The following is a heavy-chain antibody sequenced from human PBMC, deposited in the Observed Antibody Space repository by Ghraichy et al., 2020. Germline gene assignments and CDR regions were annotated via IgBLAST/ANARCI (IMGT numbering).Heavy chain of an antibody. CDR3: PRGAAEKWRIQDGYYFDY. J-gene: IGHJ4*02. D-gene: IGHD5-18*01. CDR2: IGEDGSQK. Sequence: VANIGEDGSQKYSVDSVKGRFTISRDNAKNSMYLQMNSLRAEDTAMYFCPRGAAEKWRIQDGYYFDYWGLGTLVTVSS. V-gene: IGHV3-7*03.